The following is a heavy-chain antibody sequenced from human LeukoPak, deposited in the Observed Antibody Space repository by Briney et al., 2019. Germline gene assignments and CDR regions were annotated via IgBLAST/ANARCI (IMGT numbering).Heavy chain of an antibody. Sequence: SVKVSCKASGGTFGSYAISWVRQAPGQGLEWMGGIVPIFGTANYTQKFQGRVTITADESTSTAYMELSSLRSEDTAVYYCARSPRPYYYDSSGYYSEYYFDYWGQGTLVTVSS. J-gene: IGHJ4*02. V-gene: IGHV1-69*01. CDR3: ARSPRPYYYDSSGYYSEYYFDY. CDR2: IVPIFGTA. D-gene: IGHD3-22*01. CDR1: GGTFGSYA.